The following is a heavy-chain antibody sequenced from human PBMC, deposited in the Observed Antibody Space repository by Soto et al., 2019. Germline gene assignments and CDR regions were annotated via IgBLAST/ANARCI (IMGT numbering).Heavy chain of an antibody. CDR1: GFSFDDYA. V-gene: IGHV3-9*01. D-gene: IGHD6-6*01. J-gene: IGHJ4*02. Sequence: PGGSLRLSCAASGFSFDDYAMHWVRQAPGKGLEWVSGISWNSGSIGYADSVRGRFTISRDNAKNSLYLRMNSLRADDTALYYCAKDSGAGNSYTSSSFDYWGRGTLVTVSS. CDR2: ISWNSGSI. CDR3: AKDSGAGNSYTSSSFDY.